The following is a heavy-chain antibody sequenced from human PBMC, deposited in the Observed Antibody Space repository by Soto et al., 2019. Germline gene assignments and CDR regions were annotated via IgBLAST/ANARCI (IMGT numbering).Heavy chain of an antibody. CDR3: AKDDENGGYGGGFDS. J-gene: IGHJ4*02. Sequence: QVQLVESGGGVVQPGRSLRLSCAASGFTFSSYGMHWVRQAPGKGLEWVAVISYDGSNKYYADSVKGRFTISRDNSKNPLYLQMNGLRAEDTAVYYCAKDDENGGYGGGFDSWGQGTLVTVSS. CDR1: GFTFSSYG. CDR2: ISYDGSNK. V-gene: IGHV3-30*18. D-gene: IGHD5-12*01.